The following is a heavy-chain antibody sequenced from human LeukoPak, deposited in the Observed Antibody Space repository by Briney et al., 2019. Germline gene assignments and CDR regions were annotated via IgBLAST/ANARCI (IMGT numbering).Heavy chain of an antibody. CDR1: GFTFSDYY. V-gene: IGHV3-11*01. D-gene: IGHD2-15*01. CDR2: ISSSGSTI. CDR3: ARQFTEVVVAAESNWFDP. J-gene: IGHJ5*02. Sequence: GGSLRLSCAASGFTFSDYYMSWIRQAPGKGLEWASYISSSGSTIYYADSVKGRFTISRDNAKNSLYLQMNSLRAEDTAVYYCARQFTEVVVAAESNWFDPWGQGTLVTVSS.